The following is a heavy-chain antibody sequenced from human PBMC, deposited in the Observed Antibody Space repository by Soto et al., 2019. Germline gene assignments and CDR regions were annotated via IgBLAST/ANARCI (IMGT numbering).Heavy chain of an antibody. CDR3: ARGIATGQLDP. CDR2: INPVNGNT. CDR1: GYTFTTYT. Sequence: QVQLVQSGAEVKKPGASVMLSCKASGYTFTTYTMNWVRQAPGQRLEWMGWINPVNGNTKSSQKFQDRVIITRDTSASTAYMELRSLRSEAKAVYYCARGIATGQLDPWGQGTLVIVSS. D-gene: IGHD6-13*01. V-gene: IGHV1-3*01. J-gene: IGHJ5*02.